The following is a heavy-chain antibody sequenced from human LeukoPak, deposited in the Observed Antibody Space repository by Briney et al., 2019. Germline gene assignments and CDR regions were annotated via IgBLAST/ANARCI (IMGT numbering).Heavy chain of an antibody. CDR3: AKGQWFGELLPFDY. CDR2: ISHDGSNK. CDR1: GFSFSSFG. D-gene: IGHD3-10*01. Sequence: GRSLRLSCAASGFSFSSFGMHWVRQAPGKGLEWVAVISHDGSNKNYADSVKGRFTMSRDNSKNTVYLRMNSLRGEDTAVYYCAKGQWFGELLPFDYWSQGALVSVSS. J-gene: IGHJ4*02. V-gene: IGHV3-30*18.